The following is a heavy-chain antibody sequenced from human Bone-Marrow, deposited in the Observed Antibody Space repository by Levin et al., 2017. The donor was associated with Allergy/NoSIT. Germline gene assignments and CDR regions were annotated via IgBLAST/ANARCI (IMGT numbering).Heavy chain of an antibody. V-gene: IGHV3-48*03. J-gene: IGHJ5*02. CDR3: ARDGGYYDILTGYSTHWFDP. CDR1: GFTFSSYE. CDR2: ISSSGSTI. D-gene: IGHD3-9*01. Sequence: GESLKISCAASGFTFSSYEMNWVRQAPGKGLEWVSYISSSGSTIYYADSVKGRFTISRDNAKNSLYLQMNSLRAEDTAVYYCARDGGYYDILTGYSTHWFDPWGQGTLVTVSS.